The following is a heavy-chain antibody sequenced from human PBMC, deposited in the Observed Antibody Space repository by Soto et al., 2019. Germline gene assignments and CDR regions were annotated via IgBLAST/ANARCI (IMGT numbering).Heavy chain of an antibody. J-gene: IGHJ6*02. CDR2: ISYDGSNK. V-gene: IGHV3-30*18. CDR3: AKDQGYGYCSGGSCYPTPYYYYGMDV. CDR1: GFTFSSYG. Sequence: GGSLRLSCAASGFTFSSYGMHWVRQAPGKGLEWVAVISYDGSNKYYADSVKGRFTISRDNSKNTLYPQMNSLRAEDTAVYYCAKDQGYGYCSGGSCYPTPYYYYGMDVWGQGTTVTVSS. D-gene: IGHD2-15*01.